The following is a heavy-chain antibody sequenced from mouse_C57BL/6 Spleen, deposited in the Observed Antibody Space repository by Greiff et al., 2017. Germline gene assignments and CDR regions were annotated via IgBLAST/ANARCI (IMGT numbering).Heavy chain of an antibody. J-gene: IGHJ2*01. CDR2: IYPGSGNT. CDR1: GYTFTDYY. D-gene: IGHD1-1*01. CDR3: AREGGSSYFDY. V-gene: IGHV1-84*01. Sequence: QLQESGPELVKPGASVKISCKASGYTFTDYYINWVKQRPGQGLAWIGWIYPGSGNTKYNEKFKVKATLTVDTSSSKAYIQLSSLTSEDAAVYFCAREGGSSYFDYWGKGTTRTVSS.